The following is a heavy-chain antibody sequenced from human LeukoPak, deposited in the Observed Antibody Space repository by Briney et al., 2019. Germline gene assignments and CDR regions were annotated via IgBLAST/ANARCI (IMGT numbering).Heavy chain of an antibody. CDR2: IYSGGST. D-gene: IGHD3-22*01. CDR3: ARVRTIVGSFDY. J-gene: IGHJ4*02. CDR1: GFTVSSNY. Sequence: GGSLRLSCAASGFTVSSNYMSWGHQAPGKGLEWVSVIYSGGSTYYADSVKGRFTISRDNSKNTLYLQMNSLRAEDTAVYYCARVRTIVGSFDYWGQGTLVTVSS. V-gene: IGHV3-66*02.